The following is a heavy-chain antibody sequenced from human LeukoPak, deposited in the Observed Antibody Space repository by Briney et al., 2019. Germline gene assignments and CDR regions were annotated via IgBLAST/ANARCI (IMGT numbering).Heavy chain of an antibody. V-gene: IGHV3-53*01. J-gene: IGHJ5*02. CDR2: IYSGGST. Sequence: PGGSLRLSCAASGFTVSSNYMSWVRQAPGKGLEWVSVIYSGGSTYYADSVKGRFTISRDNSKNTLYLQMNSLRAEDTAVYYCARDETGYCSSTSCYAPNWFDPWGQGTLVTVSS. CDR3: ARDETGYCSSTSCYAPNWFDP. CDR1: GFTVSSNY. D-gene: IGHD2-2*01.